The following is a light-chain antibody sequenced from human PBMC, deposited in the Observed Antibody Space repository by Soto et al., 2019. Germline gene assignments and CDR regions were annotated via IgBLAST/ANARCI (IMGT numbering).Light chain of an antibody. J-gene: IGKJ1*01. CDR3: QQYNNWPRT. CDR2: GAS. CDR1: QSVSSN. V-gene: IGKV3-15*01. Sequence: EIVMTQSPATLSVSPGERATLSCIASQSVSSNLAWYQQKPGQAPRLLIYGASIRATGIPARFSGSGSGTEFTLTISSLQSEDFAVYYCQQYNNWPRTFGQGTKVDI.